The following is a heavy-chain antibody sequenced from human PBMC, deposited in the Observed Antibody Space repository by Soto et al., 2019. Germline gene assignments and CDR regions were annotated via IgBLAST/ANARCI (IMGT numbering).Heavy chain of an antibody. V-gene: IGHV4-31*03. J-gene: IGHJ4*02. CDR3: ARNSISKKIDY. D-gene: IGHD3-22*01. CDR1: VGSINSGGYS. Sequence: QVQLQKSGPGLVKPSQTLSLTASFSVGSINSGGYSWTWIRQHPGKGLEWIGNIFYSGSTSYNPSLKSRLTISIDTSKTHFSLKLSSVTAADTAVYYCARNSISKKIDYWGQGTLVTVSS. CDR2: IFYSGST.